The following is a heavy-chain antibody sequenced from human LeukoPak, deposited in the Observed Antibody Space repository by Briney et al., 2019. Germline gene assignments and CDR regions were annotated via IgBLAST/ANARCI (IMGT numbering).Heavy chain of an antibody. CDR1: GFTFSTYW. Sequence: GGSLSLSCAASGFTFSTYWMSWVRQAEGKGLEWVANIKQDGSAKNYVDSAMDRFTISRDSAKNSLYLQMNSLRAEDTAVYYCAVAAGWEQAYWGQGTLVTVSS. CDR2: IKQDGSAK. J-gene: IGHJ4*02. D-gene: IGHD1-26*01. V-gene: IGHV3-7*01. CDR3: AVAAGWEQAY.